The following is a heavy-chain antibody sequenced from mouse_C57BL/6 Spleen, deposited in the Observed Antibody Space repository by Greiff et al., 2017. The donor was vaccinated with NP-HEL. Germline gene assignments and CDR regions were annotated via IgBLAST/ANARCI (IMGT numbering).Heavy chain of an antibody. CDR3: ARGTGTGFAY. CDR1: GYSFTDYN. Sequence: LVEPGASVKIPCTASGYSFTDYNLAWVKQSHGKSLEWPGDILPNIGGPIYNQKFKGKATLTVDKSSSTAYMELRSLTSEDTAVYYCARGTGTGFAYWGQGTLVTVSA. V-gene: IGHV1-18*01. J-gene: IGHJ3*01. CDR2: ILPNIGGP. D-gene: IGHD4-1*01.